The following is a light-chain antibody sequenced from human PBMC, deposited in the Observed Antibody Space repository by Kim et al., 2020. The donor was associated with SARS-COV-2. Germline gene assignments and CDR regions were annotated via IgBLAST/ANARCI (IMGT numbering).Light chain of an antibody. CDR1: TGAVTSGYY. CDR3: LLHCGGTQFWV. J-gene: IGLJ3*02. Sequence: GTVTLTCASSTGAVTSGYYPNWVQQKPGQAPRALIYSTTNKHSWTPARFSGSLLGGKAALTLSSVQPEDEADYYCLLHCGGTQFWVFGGGTQLTVL. CDR2: STT. V-gene: IGLV7-43*01.